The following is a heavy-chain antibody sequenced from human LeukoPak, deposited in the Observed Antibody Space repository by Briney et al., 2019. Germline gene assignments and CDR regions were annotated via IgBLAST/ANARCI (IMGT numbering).Heavy chain of an antibody. D-gene: IGHD6-19*01. V-gene: IGHV5-10-1*01. J-gene: IGHJ4*02. CDR3: ARQPGIAVADPFDF. CDR1: GYTFTSYW. Sequence: GESLKISCKGSGYTFTSYWISWVRQMPGKGLEWMGKIDPCDYYTIYSPSFQGHVTISGDKSISTVYLHWSSLQASDTAIYYCARQPGIAVADPFDFWGQGPVHSVSS. CDR2: IDPCDYYT.